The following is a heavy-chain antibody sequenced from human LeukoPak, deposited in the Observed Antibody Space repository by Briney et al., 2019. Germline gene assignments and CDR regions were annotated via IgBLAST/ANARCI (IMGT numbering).Heavy chain of an antibody. CDR2: ISWNSGSI. D-gene: IGHD3-10*01. J-gene: IGHJ4*02. V-gene: IGHV3-9*01. CDR3: ARVRFVRGQAGFDY. CDR1: GFTFDDYA. Sequence: GGSLRLSCAASGFTFDDYAMHWVRQAPGKGLEWVSGISWNSGSIGYADSVKGRFTISRDNAKTSLYLQMNRLRAEDTAVYYCARVRFVRGQAGFDYWGQGTLVTVSS.